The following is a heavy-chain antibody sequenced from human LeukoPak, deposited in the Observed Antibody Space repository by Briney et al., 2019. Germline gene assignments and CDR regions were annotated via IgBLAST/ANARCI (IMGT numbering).Heavy chain of an antibody. CDR1: GGSFSGYY. Sequence: SEPLSLTCAVYGGSFSGYYWSWLRQPPGKGLEWIGEINHSGSTNYNPSLKSRVTISVDTSKNQFSLKLSSVTAADTAVYYCARGAGVDYDILTGYYKTYYFDYWGQGTLVTVSS. J-gene: IGHJ4*02. V-gene: IGHV4-34*01. CDR2: INHSGST. CDR3: ARGAGVDYDILTGYYKTYYFDY. D-gene: IGHD3-9*01.